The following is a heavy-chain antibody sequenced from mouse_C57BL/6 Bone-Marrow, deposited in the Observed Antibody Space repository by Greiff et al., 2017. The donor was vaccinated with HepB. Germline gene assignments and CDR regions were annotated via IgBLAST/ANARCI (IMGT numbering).Heavy chain of an antibody. CDR3: AREGDGNYDY. CDR2: INPNNGGT. CDR1: GYTFTDYN. D-gene: IGHD2-1*01. J-gene: IGHJ2*01. Sequence: EVKLVESGPELVKPGASVKIPCKASGYTFTDYNMDWVKQSHGKSLEWIGDINPNNGGTIYNQKFKGKATLTVDKSSSTAYMELRSLTSEDTAVYYCAREGDGNYDYWGQGTTLTVSS. V-gene: IGHV1-18*01.